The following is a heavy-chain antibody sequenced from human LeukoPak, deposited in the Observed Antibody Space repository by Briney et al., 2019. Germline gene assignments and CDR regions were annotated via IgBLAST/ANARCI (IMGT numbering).Heavy chain of an antibody. J-gene: IGHJ4*02. D-gene: IGHD3-10*01. CDR1: GYTFTGYY. Sequence: ASVKVSCKASGYTFTGYYMHWVRQAPGQGLEWMGWINPNSGGTNCAQKFQGRVAMTRDTSISTAYMELSSLRSDDTAVYYCARDQDYFGSGTYFFDYWGQGTLVTVSS. CDR2: INPNSGGT. CDR3: ARDQDYFGSGTYFFDY. V-gene: IGHV1-2*02.